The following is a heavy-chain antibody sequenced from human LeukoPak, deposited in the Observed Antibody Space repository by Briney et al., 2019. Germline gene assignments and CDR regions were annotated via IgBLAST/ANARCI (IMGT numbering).Heavy chain of an antibody. CDR2: IYYSGST. CDR1: GGSISSGGYY. Sequence: SETLSLTCTVSGGSISSGGYYWSWIRQHPGKGLEWIGYIYYSGSTYYNPSLKSRVTISVDTSKNQFSLKLSSVTAADTAVYFCARVDAWGAFDIWGHGTMVTVSS. J-gene: IGHJ3*02. D-gene: IGHD7-27*01. CDR3: ARVDAWGAFDI. V-gene: IGHV4-31*03.